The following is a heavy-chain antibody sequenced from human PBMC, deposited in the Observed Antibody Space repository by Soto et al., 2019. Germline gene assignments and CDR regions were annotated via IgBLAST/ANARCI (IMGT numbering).Heavy chain of an antibody. CDR1: GGSISSYY. J-gene: IGHJ3*02. D-gene: IGHD6-13*01. Sequence: SETLSLTCTVSGGSISSYYWSWIRQPPGKGLEWIGYIYYSGSTNYNPSLKSRVTISVDTSKNQFSLKLSSVTAADTAVYYCARASGSSSWYSGAFDIWGQGTMVTVSS. CDR2: IYYSGST. V-gene: IGHV4-59*01. CDR3: ARASGSSSWYSGAFDI.